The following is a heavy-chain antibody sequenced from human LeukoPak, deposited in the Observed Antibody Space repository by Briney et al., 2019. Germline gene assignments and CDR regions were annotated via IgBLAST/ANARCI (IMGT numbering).Heavy chain of an antibody. D-gene: IGHD4/OR15-4a*01. CDR3: ARHLVDYGVFDI. CDR2: VYFGGNT. J-gene: IGHJ3*02. CDR1: VDSISSISYY. V-gene: IGHV4-39*01. Sequence: SETLSLTCTVSVDSISSISYYWGWIRQPPGKGLDWIASVYFGGNTYYNPSLKSRVTISVDTSKNQVSLKVNSVTAADTAVYYCARHLVDYGVFDIWGQGTMVTVSS.